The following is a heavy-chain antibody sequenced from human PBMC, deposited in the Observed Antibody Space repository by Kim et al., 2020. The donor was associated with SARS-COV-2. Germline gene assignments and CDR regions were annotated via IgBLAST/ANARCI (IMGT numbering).Heavy chain of an antibody. D-gene: IGHD3-16*01. Sequence: GGSLRLSCAASGPDFGSHGMNWVRQAPGQGLEWVAMIWYDGSQEYYKDSVKGRFTISRDNSRNTLYLQMNSLRDDDTAVYYCARYYGDHKAFDVWGQGTMVTVSS. CDR2: IWYDGSQE. CDR1: GPDFGSHG. CDR3: ARYYGDHKAFDV. V-gene: IGHV3-33*01. J-gene: IGHJ3*01.